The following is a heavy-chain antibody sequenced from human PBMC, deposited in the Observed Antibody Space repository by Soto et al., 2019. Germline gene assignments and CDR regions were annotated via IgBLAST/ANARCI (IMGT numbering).Heavy chain of an antibody. D-gene: IGHD3-9*01. CDR1: GYTFTSYE. CDR2: MNPNSGNT. CDR3: ARGKADWLTDY. V-gene: IGHV1-8*01. J-gene: IGHJ4*02. Sequence: ASVKVSCKASGYTFTSYEMNWVRQANGHGLEWMGWMNPNSGNTGYAQKFQGRVTMTRNTSISTAYMELSSLRSEDTAVYYCARGKADWLTDYWGQGTLVTVPQ.